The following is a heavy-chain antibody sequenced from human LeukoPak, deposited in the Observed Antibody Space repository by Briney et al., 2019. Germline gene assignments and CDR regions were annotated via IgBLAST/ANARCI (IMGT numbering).Heavy chain of an antibody. CDR1: GFTFSSYW. CDR3: ASNYYDSSGYYDHRFDY. D-gene: IGHD3-22*01. J-gene: IGHJ4*02. Sequence: PGGSLRLSCAAPGFTFSSYWMSWVRQAPGKGLEWVANIKQDGSEKYYVDSVKGRFTISRDNAKNSLYLQMNSLRAEDTAVYYCASNYYDSSGYYDHRFDYWGQGTLVTVSS. V-gene: IGHV3-7*01. CDR2: IKQDGSEK.